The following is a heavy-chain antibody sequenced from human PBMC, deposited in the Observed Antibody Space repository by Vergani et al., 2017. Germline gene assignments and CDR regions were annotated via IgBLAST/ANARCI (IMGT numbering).Heavy chain of an antibody. CDR1: GYTFTNYW. J-gene: IGHJ4*02. Sequence: EVQLVQSGAEVKKPGESVKISCETSGYTFTNYWVAWVRQRPGKGLEWMGLIFPGDADTRYSPSFEGQVTISADTSTSTAYVQWPSLKASDTAVYFCARSRTYCTSGSCPAIWGQGTLVTGSS. V-gene: IGHV5-51*01. D-gene: IGHD2-15*01. CDR2: IFPGDADT. CDR3: ARSRTYCTSGSCPAI.